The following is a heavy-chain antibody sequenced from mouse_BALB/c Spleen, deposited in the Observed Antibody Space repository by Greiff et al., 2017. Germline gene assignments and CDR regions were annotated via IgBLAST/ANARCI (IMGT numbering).Heavy chain of an antibody. CDR3: AKQYDYDVETYFDY. V-gene: IGHV5-12-1*01. CDR2: ISSGGGST. CDR1: GFAFSSYD. J-gene: IGHJ2*01. Sequence: EVQGVESGGGLVKPGGSLKLSCAASGFAFSSYDMSWVRQTPEKRLEWVAYISSGGGSTYYPDTVKGRFTISRDNAKNTLYLQMSSLKSEDTAMYYCAKQYDYDVETYFDYWGQGTTRTVSA. D-gene: IGHD2-4*01.